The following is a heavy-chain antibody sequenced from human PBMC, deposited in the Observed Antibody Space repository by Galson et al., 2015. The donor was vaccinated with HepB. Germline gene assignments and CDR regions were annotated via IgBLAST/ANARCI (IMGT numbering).Heavy chain of an antibody. J-gene: IGHJ4*02. D-gene: IGHD2-15*01. CDR2: ISGSGGST. CDR1: GFTFISYA. V-gene: IGHV3-23*01. Sequence: SLRLSCAASGFTFISYAMSWVRQAPGKGLEWVSAISGSGGSTYYADSVKGRFTISRDNSKNTLYLQMNSLRAEDTAVYYCAKARASGGSYLFVYWGQGTLVTVSS. CDR3: AKARASGGSYLFVY.